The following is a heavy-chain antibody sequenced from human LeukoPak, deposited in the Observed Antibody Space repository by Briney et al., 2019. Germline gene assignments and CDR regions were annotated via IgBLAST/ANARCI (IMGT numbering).Heavy chain of an antibody. CDR1: GFTFSSYS. Sequence: PGGSLRLSCAASGFTFSSYSMNWVRQAPGKGLEWVSSISSSSSYIYYADSVKGRFTISRDNAKNSLYLQINSLRAEDTAVYYCARDTAESGRLGELSSFKEYWGQGTLVTVSS. CDR3: ARDTAESGRLGELSSFKEY. CDR2: ISSSSSYI. D-gene: IGHD3-16*02. V-gene: IGHV3-21*01. J-gene: IGHJ4*02.